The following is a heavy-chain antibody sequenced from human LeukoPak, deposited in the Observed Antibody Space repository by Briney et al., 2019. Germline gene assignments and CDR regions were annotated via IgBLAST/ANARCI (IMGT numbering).Heavy chain of an antibody. CDR1: GGSFSGYY. D-gene: IGHD2-2*01. CDR3: ARGKGYCSSTSCYNWFDP. Sequence: SETLSLTCAVYGGSFSGYYWSWIRQPPGKGLEWIGEINHSGSTNYNPSLKSRVTISVDTSKNQFSLELSSVTAADTAVYYCARGKGYCSSTSCYNWFDPWGQGTLVTVSS. J-gene: IGHJ5*02. V-gene: IGHV4-34*01. CDR2: INHSGST.